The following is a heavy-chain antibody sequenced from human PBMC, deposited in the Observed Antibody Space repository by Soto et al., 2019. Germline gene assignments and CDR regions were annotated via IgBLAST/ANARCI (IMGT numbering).Heavy chain of an antibody. Sequence: QVLLVQSGAEMKQPGSSVSVSCKASGDSFTNYAFTWVRQAPGQGPEWLGGIILALGTPHYSQRFQGRLPISAEESSGTVYMELGRLRLDGTGGYYCGRFCTNPKGRGGYYFGPWGQGTLLTVSS. CDR1: GDSFTNYA. CDR2: IILALGTP. D-gene: IGHD2-8*01. J-gene: IGHJ5*02. V-gene: IGHV1-69*01. CDR3: GRFCTNPKGRGGYYFGP.